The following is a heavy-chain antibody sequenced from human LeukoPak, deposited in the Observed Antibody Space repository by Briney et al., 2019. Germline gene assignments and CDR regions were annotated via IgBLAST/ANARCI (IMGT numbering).Heavy chain of an antibody. V-gene: IGHV1-69*05. J-gene: IGHJ6*03. CDR1: GGTFSSYA. CDR3: ARVRLEYYDFWSGYSLTAPYYYYMDV. CDR2: IIPIFGTA. D-gene: IGHD3-3*01. Sequence: SVKVSCKASGGTFSSYAISWVRQAPGQGLEWMGGIIPIFGTANYAQKFQGRVTITTDESTSTAYMELSSLRSEDTAVYYCARVRLEYYDFWSGYSLTAPYYYYMDVWGKGTTVTVSS.